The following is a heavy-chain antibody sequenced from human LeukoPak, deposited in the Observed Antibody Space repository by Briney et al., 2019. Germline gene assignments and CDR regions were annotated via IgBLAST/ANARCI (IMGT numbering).Heavy chain of an antibody. CDR1: GFTFGGHW. J-gene: IGHJ4*02. CDR3: ATRNNLEY. V-gene: IGHV3-7*01. Sequence: PGGSLRLSCTVSGFTFGGHWMNRVRQAPGKGLEWVANIKYDGSERNYADSVEGRFTISRDNSKNSVFLQMNSLRVEDTAVYYCATRNNLEYWGRGTLVTVSS. CDR2: IKYDGSER. D-gene: IGHD1/OR15-1a*01.